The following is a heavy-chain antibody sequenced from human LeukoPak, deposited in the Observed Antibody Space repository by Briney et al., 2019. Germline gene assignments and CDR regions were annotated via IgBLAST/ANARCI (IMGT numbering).Heavy chain of an antibody. V-gene: IGHV1-69*05. D-gene: IGHD2-2*01. CDR3: ARALYCSSTSCRGDLWYYFDY. J-gene: IGHJ4*02. CDR2: IIPIFGTA. CDR1: GGTFSSYA. Sequence: SVKVSCKASGGTFSSYAISWVRQAPGQGLEWMGGIIPIFGTANYAQKFQGRVTITTDESTSTAYVELSSLRSEDTAVYYCARALYCSSTSCRGDLWYYFDYWGQGTLVTVSS.